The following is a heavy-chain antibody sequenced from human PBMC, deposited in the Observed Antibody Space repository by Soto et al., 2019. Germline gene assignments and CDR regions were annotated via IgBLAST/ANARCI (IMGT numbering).Heavy chain of an antibody. D-gene: IGHD6-19*01. CDR2: IWYDGSNK. CDR1: GFTFSSYG. CDR3: ARDSGGGELGIAVAYFDY. V-gene: IGHV3-33*01. J-gene: IGHJ4*02. Sequence: GGSLRLSCAASGFTFSSYGMHWVRQAPGKGLEWVAVIWYDGSNKYYADSVKGRFTISRDNSKNTLYLQMNSLRAEDTAVYYCARDSGGGELGIAVAYFDYWGQGTLVTVSS.